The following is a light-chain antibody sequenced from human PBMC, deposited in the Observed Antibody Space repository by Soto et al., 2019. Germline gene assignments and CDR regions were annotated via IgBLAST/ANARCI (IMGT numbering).Light chain of an antibody. Sequence: EILMTQSPATLSVSPGDRATLSCCASQSLSTNLAWYQQKPGQAPRLLIYGASTRATGIPARFSGSVSGTKFTLTISSLQSEDFAVYYCQQYNTWPTFGQGTKVDTK. CDR2: GAS. V-gene: IGKV3-15*01. CDR1: QSLSTN. J-gene: IGKJ1*01. CDR3: QQYNTWPT.